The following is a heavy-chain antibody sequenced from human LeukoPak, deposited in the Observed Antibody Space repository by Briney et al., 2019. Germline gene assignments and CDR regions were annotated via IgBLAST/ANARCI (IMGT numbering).Heavy chain of an antibody. CDR3: ARSSVSAYAFDI. V-gene: IGHV3-20*04. Sequence: GGSLRLSCAASGFTFDDYGMSWVRQGPGKGLEWVSGINWNGGSTGYADSVKGRFTISRDNAKKSLYLQMNSLRAEDTALYYCARSSVSAYAFDIWGQGTMVTVSS. D-gene: IGHD6-6*01. CDR2: INWNGGST. CDR1: GFTFDDYG. J-gene: IGHJ3*02.